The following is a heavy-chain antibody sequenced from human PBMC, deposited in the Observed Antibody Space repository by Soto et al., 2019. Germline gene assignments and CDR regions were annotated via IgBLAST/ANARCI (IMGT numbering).Heavy chain of an antibody. J-gene: IGHJ6*02. CDR3: ARQSGMDV. D-gene: IGHD5-12*01. V-gene: IGHV5-51*01. CDR2: IFPGDSDT. CDR1: GYNFAGYW. Sequence: PGESLKISCKTSGYNFAGYWIGWVRQMPGKGLEWLGIIFPGDSDTKYSPSFQGQVIISADKSIRTAYLRWSSLKASDTAIYYCARQSGMDVWGQGTTVTVSS.